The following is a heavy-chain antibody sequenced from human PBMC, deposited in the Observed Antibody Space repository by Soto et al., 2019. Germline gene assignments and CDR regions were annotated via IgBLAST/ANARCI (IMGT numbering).Heavy chain of an antibody. CDR2: ISGSGSFI. V-gene: IGHV3-21*01. CDR3: ARDMGGIAAAGYFDY. J-gene: IGHJ4*02. D-gene: IGHD6-13*01. CDR1: GFTFSDYT. Sequence: VGSLRLSCAASGFTFSDYTMNWVRQPPGKGLEWVSSISGSGSFIYYPDSLEGRFTISRDNAKNSLFLQMNSLRAEDTAIYYCARDMGGIAAAGYFDYWGQGTLVTVSS.